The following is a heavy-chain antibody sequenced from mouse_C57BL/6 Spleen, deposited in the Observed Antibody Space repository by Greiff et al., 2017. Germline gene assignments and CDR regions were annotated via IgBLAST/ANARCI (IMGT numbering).Heavy chain of an antibody. Sequence: QVQLQQPGAELVKPGASVKLSCKASGYTFTSYWMQWVKQRPGQGLEWIGEIDPSDSYTNYNQKFKGKATLTVDTSSSTAYMQLSSLTSEDSAVYYCARSLLLRYYAMDYWGQGTSVTVSS. CDR1: GYTFTSYW. V-gene: IGHV1-50*01. CDR3: ARSLLLRYYAMDY. CDR2: IDPSDSYT. J-gene: IGHJ4*01. D-gene: IGHD1-1*01.